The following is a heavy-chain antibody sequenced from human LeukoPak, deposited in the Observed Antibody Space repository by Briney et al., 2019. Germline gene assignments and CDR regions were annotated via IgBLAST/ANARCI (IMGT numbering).Heavy chain of an antibody. Sequence: SETLSLTCAVYGGSFSGYYWSWIRRPPGKGLEWIGEINHSGSTNYNPSLKSRVTISVDTSKNQFSLKLSSVTAADTAVYYCARGWLEKGYFDYWGQGTLVTVSS. CDR3: ARGWLEKGYFDY. CDR2: INHSGST. D-gene: IGHD3-3*01. CDR1: GGSFSGYY. J-gene: IGHJ4*02. V-gene: IGHV4-34*01.